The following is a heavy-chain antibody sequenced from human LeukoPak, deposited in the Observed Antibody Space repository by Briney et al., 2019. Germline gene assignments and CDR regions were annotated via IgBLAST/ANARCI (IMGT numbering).Heavy chain of an antibody. CDR3: AKGGYNGYEAFHAFDY. CDR2: MNPNSGNT. CDR1: GYTFTSYD. J-gene: IGHJ4*02. Sequence: GASVKVSCKASGYTFTSYDINWVRQATGQGLEWMGWMNPNSGNTGYAQKFQGRVTITRNTSISTAYMELSSLRAEDTAVYYCAKGGYNGYEAFHAFDYWGQGTLVTVSS. V-gene: IGHV1-8*03. D-gene: IGHD5-12*01.